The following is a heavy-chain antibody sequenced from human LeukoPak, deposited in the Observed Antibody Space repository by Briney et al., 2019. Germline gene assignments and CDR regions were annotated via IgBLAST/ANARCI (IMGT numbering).Heavy chain of an antibody. J-gene: IGHJ6*02. Sequence: ASVKVSCKASGYTFTSYGISWVRQAPGQGLEWMGWISAYNGNTNYAQKLQDRVTMTTDTSTSTAYMELRSLRSDDTAVYYCTRGSVYNPIYYYYGMDVWGQGTTVTVSS. D-gene: IGHD3-16*02. CDR1: GYTFTSYG. V-gene: IGHV1-18*01. CDR2: ISAYNGNT. CDR3: TRGSVYNPIYYYYGMDV.